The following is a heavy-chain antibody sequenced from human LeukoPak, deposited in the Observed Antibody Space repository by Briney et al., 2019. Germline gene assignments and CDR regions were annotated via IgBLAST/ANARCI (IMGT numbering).Heavy chain of an antibody. D-gene: IGHD3-22*01. V-gene: IGHV1-8*01. J-gene: IGHJ4*02. Sequence: ASVKVSCKASGYTFTSYDINWVRQATGQGLEWMGWMNPNSGNTGYAQKFQGRVTMTRNTSISTACMELSSLRSEDTAVYYCARLGHYYDSSGYYNTGDYWGQGTLVTVSS. CDR3: ARLGHYYDSSGYYNTGDY. CDR1: GYTFTSYD. CDR2: MNPNSGNT.